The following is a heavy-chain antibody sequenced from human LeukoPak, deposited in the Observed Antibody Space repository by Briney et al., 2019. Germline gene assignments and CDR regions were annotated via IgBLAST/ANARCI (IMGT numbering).Heavy chain of an antibody. CDR3: ARRRSDYYGSGSYYCLDY. CDR2: IIPMFGTA. D-gene: IGHD3-10*01. V-gene: IGHV1-69*13. CDR1: GGTFSSYA. J-gene: IGHJ4*02. Sequence: GASVKVSCKASGGTFSSYAISWVRQAPGQGLEWMGGIIPMFGTANYAQKFQGRVTITADESTSTAYMELSSLRSEDTAVYYCARRRSDYYGSGSYYCLDYWGQGTLVTVSS.